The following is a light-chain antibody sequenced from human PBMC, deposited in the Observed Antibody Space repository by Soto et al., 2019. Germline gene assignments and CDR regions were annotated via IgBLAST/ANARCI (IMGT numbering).Light chain of an antibody. V-gene: IGKV3-20*01. CDR1: QSVRSN. CDR2: GAS. Sequence: EIVMTQSPATLSMSPDERATLSCRASQSVRSNLAWYHQKPGQAPRLLIYGASTRATGIPARFSGSGSGTDLTLTISRLEPEDFAVYYCQQYGSSPPAFGQGTRLEIK. J-gene: IGKJ5*01. CDR3: QQYGSSPPA.